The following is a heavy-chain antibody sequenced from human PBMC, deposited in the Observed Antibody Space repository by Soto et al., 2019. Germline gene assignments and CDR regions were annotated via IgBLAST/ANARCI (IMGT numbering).Heavy chain of an antibody. CDR2: ISASGGST. Sequence: PVGSLRLSCAASGFTFNSYAVSWVRQAPGKGLEWVSTISASGGSTYYADSVKGRFTISRDNSKNTLYLQMNSLRAEDTAVYYCAKGDTTIDYWGQGTLVSVSS. V-gene: IGHV3-23*01. CDR1: GFTFNSYA. D-gene: IGHD1-1*01. CDR3: AKGDTTIDY. J-gene: IGHJ4*02.